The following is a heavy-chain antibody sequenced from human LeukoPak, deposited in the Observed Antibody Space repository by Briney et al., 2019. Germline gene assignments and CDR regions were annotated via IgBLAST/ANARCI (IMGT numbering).Heavy chain of an antibody. Sequence: GGSLRLSCAGSGFTFITYAMSWVRQAPGKGLEWVSAISGSGFSTYYADSVKGRFTISRDNSKNTPYLQMNSLRAEDTAVYYCAKDLGFGAYWGQGTLVTVSS. CDR2: ISGSGFST. CDR3: AKDLGFGAY. J-gene: IGHJ4*02. D-gene: IGHD3-10*01. CDR1: GFTFITYA. V-gene: IGHV3-23*01.